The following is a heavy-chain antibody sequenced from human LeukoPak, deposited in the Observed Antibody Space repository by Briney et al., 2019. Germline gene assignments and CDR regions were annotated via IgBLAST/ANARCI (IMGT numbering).Heavy chain of an antibody. V-gene: IGHV1-69*11. CDR1: GGSFNTFG. CDR2: IIPILGTT. D-gene: IGHD3-9*01. CDR3: GRLVGGALTT. J-gene: IGHJ5*02. Sequence: ASVKVSCKASGGSFNTFGVGWVRRAPGEGLEWMGRIIPILGTTTYAKGFQGRLQITTDESTTTADMDLSSLTSEDTAIYFCGRLVGGALTTWGQGTQVTVS.